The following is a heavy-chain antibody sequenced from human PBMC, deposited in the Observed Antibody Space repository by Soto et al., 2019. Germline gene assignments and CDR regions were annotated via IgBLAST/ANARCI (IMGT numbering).Heavy chain of an antibody. V-gene: IGHV3-9*01. CDR2: ISWNSGSI. D-gene: IGHD6-19*01. Sequence: GGSLRFSCAASGFTFDDYAMHWVRQAPGKGLEWVSGISWNSGSIGYADSVKGRFTISRDNAKNSLYLQMNSLRAEDTALYYCAKGEYSSGWNKFDYWGQGTLVTVSS. CDR1: GFTFDDYA. J-gene: IGHJ4*02. CDR3: AKGEYSSGWNKFDY.